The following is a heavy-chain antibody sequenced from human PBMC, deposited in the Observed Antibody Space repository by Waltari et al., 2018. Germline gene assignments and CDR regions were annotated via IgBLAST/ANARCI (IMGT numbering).Heavy chain of an antibody. CDR1: GFTFSSYS. CDR2: ISSSSSTI. J-gene: IGHJ6*03. Sequence: EVQLVESGGGLVQPGGSLRLSCAASGFTFSSYSMNWVRQAPGKGLEWVSYISSSSSTIYYADSVKGRFTISRDNAKNSLYLQMNSLRAEDTAVYYCARGSGYGSSWYYYYYMDVWGKGTTVTVSS. V-gene: IGHV3-48*04. D-gene: IGHD6-13*01. CDR3: ARGSGYGSSWYYYYYMDV.